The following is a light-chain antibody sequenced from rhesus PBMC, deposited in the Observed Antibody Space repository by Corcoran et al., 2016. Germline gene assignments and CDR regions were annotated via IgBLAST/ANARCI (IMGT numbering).Light chain of an antibody. V-gene: IGLV2-13*03. CDR1: TSDIGGYNR. Sequence: QAAPTQSPSVSGSPGQSVTISCTGTTSDIGGYNRVSWYQQHPGKVPKLVIYEVSKRPSGVSDRFSGSKSGNTASLTISGLKAEDEADYYCCSYARTGTFIFGGGTRLTVL. J-gene: IGLJ1*01. CDR2: EVS. CDR3: CSYARTGTFI.